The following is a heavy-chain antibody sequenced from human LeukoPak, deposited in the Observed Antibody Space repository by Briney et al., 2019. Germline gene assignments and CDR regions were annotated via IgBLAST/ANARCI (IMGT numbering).Heavy chain of an antibody. V-gene: IGHV3-21*01. J-gene: IGHJ4*02. D-gene: IGHD6-19*01. CDR2: ISSSSSYI. Sequence: GGSLRLSCAASGFTFSSYSMTWVRQAPGKGLEWVSSISSSSSYIYYADSVKGRFTISRDNAKNSLYLQMNSLRAEDTAVYYCAAGIAVAGTPDYWGQGTLVTVSS. CDR1: GFTFSSYS. CDR3: AAGIAVAGTPDY.